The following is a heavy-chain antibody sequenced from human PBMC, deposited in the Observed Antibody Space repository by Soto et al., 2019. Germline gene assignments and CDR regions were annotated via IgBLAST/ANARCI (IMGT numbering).Heavy chain of an antibody. D-gene: IGHD3-9*01. CDR2: INHSGST. Sequence: SETLSLTCAVYGGSFSGYYLSWIRQPPGKGLEWIGEINHSGSTNYNPSLKSRVTISVDTSKNQFSLKLSSVTAADTAVYYCARRRILTGYARARGMDVWGQGTTVT. V-gene: IGHV4-34*01. CDR1: GGSFSGYY. J-gene: IGHJ6*02. CDR3: ARRRILTGYARARGMDV.